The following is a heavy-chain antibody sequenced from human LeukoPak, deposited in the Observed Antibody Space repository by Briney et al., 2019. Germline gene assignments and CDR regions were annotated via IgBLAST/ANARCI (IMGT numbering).Heavy chain of an antibody. CDR1: GFTFSSYA. D-gene: IGHD6-19*01. CDR3: ARGSSGWYYFDY. V-gene: IGHV3-64*01. J-gene: IGHJ4*02. CDR2: ISSNGGST. Sequence: SGGSLVLSCAASGFTFSSYAMHWVRPAPGKGLEYVSAISSNGGSTYYANSVKGRFTISRDNSKNTLYLQMGSLRAEDMAVYYCARGSSGWYYFDYWGQGTLVTVSS.